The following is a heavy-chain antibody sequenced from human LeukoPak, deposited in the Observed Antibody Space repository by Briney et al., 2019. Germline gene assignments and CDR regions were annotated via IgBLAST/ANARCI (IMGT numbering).Heavy chain of an antibody. CDR3: ARANVLLWFGEFGDDAFDI. CDR2: INTDGSST. V-gene: IGHV3-74*01. Sequence: GGSLRLSCAASGFTFSHYWMRWVRQAPGKGLVWVSRINTDGSSTSYADSVKGRFTISRDNAKNTLFLQMNSLRAEDTAVYYCARANVLLWFGEFGDDAFDIWGQGTMVTVSS. D-gene: IGHD3-10*01. J-gene: IGHJ3*02. CDR1: GFTFSHYW.